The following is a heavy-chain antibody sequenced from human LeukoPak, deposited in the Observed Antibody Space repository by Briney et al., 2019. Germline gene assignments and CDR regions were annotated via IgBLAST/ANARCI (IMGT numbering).Heavy chain of an antibody. V-gene: IGHV4-34*01. Sequence: PSETLSLTCAIYGGPFSGFYWSWIRQPPGKGLEWIGEVNLSGGAFYNPSLKSRVTISIDTSKQQFSLKLRSVAAADTAHYYCASGVGYLFPTNWGQGTLVTVSS. CDR1: GGPFSGFY. CDR3: ASGVGYLFPTN. J-gene: IGHJ4*02. CDR2: VNLSGGA. D-gene: IGHD5-18*01.